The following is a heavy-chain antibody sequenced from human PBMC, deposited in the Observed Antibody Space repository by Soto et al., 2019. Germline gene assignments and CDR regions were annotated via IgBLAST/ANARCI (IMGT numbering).Heavy chain of an antibody. CDR3: ARALPYYYDSSGYYLDAFDI. D-gene: IGHD3-22*01. V-gene: IGHV3-13*01. Sequence: GGSLRLSCAASGFTFSSYDMHWVRQATGKGLEWVSAIGTAGDTYYPGSVKGRFTISRENAKNSLYLQMNSLRAEDTAVYYCARALPYYYDSSGYYLDAFDIWGQGTMVTVSS. CDR2: IGTAGDT. J-gene: IGHJ3*02. CDR1: GFTFSSYD.